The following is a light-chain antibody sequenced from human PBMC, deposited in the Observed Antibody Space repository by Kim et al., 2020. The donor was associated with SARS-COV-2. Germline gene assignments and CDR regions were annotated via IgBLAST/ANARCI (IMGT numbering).Light chain of an antibody. CDR2: EAS. J-gene: IGKJ4*01. V-gene: IGKV1-5*03. CDR3: QQYNSYPLT. Sequence: ASVGERVTITCRASQSSSRLLAWYQQKPGEAPKFLIYEASSLERGVPSRFSGSGSGTEFTLTISSLQPDDFATYYCQQYNSYPLTFGGGTKVDIK. CDR1: QSSSRL.